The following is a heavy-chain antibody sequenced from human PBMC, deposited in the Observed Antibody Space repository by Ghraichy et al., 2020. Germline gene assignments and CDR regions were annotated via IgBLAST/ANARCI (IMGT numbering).Heavy chain of an antibody. CDR3: AKDIRGYSYGYFDY. Sequence: GESLNISCAASGFTFDDYTMHWVRQAPGKGLEWVSLISWDGGSTYYADSVKGRFTISRDNSKNSLYLQMNSLRTEDTALYYCAKDIRGYSYGYFDYWGQGTLVTVSS. CDR2: ISWDGGST. V-gene: IGHV3-43*01. CDR1: GFTFDDYT. D-gene: IGHD5-18*01. J-gene: IGHJ4*02.